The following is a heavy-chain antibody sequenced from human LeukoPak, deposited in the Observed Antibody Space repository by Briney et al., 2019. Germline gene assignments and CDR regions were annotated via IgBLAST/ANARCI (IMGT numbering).Heavy chain of an antibody. CDR3: STSSYYDILTGYYQDDAFDI. Sequence: PGGSLRLSCAASGFTFSNAWMSWVRQAPGKGLEWVGRIKSKTDGGTTDYAAPVKGRFTISRDDSKNTLYLQMNSLKTEDTAVYYCSTSSYYDILTGYYQDDAFDIWGQGTMVTVSS. V-gene: IGHV3-15*01. CDR1: GFTFSNAW. CDR2: IKSKTDGGTT. J-gene: IGHJ3*02. D-gene: IGHD3-9*01.